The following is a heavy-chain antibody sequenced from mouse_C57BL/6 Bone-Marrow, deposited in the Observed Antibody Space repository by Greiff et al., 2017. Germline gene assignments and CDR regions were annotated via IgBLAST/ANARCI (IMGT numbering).Heavy chain of an antibody. Sequence: QVQLKQPGAELVKPGASVKLSCKASGYTFTSYWMHWVKQRPGQGLEWIGMIHPNSGSTNYNEKFKSKATLTVDKSSSTAYMQLSSLTSEDSAVYYCARKGVYDGDFDYWGQGTTLTVSS. D-gene: IGHD2-12*01. V-gene: IGHV1-64*01. CDR3: ARKGVYDGDFDY. J-gene: IGHJ2*01. CDR1: GYTFTSYW. CDR2: IHPNSGST.